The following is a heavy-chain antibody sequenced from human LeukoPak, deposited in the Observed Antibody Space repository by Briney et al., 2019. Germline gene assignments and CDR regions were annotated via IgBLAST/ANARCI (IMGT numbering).Heavy chain of an antibody. CDR2: IYVSGST. D-gene: IGHD1-26*01. V-gene: IGHV4-4*07. J-gene: IGHJ5*02. Sequence: PSETLSLTCTVSGGSISSYYWSWIRQPAGKGLEWIGRIYVSGSTNYNPSLKSRVTMSVDTSKSQFSLKLISVTAADTAVYYCARDPRGIVGANHNWFDPWGQGTLVTVSS. CDR1: GGSISSYY. CDR3: ARDPRGIVGANHNWFDP.